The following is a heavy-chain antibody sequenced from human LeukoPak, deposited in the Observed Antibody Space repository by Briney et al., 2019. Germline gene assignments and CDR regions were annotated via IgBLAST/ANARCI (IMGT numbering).Heavy chain of an antibody. D-gene: IGHD2-2*01. CDR2: IYPGDSDT. CDR1: GYSFTSYW. CDR3: ARLLVVPAADHPDY. J-gene: IGHJ4*02. V-gene: IGHV5-51*01. Sequence: GESLKISCKGSGYSFTSYWIGWVRQMPGKVLEWVGIIYPGDSDTRYSPSFQGQVTTSADKSISTAYLQWSSLKASDTAMYYCARLLVVPAADHPDYWGQGTLVTVSS.